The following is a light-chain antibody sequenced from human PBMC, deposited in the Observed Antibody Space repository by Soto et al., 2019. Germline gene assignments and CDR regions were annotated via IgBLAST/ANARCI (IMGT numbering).Light chain of an antibody. V-gene: IGKV3-15*01. CDR2: ATA. CDR3: QQYSDWPPYT. J-gene: IGKJ2*01. CDR1: QSVGGN. Sequence: ETVMTQSPVTLSVSPGERATLSCRASQSVGGNVAWYQQKPGQAPRLLMYATATRATGIPARFSGSGSGTEFTLTISSLQSEDPAVYFCQQYSDWPPYTFGQGTKLEIK.